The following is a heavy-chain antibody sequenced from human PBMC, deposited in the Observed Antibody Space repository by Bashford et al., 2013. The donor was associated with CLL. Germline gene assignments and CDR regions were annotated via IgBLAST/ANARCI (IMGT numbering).Heavy chain of an antibody. CDR2: ISYSGSV. V-gene: IGHV4-30-4*02. CDR1: GGSIRNGDYF. J-gene: IGHJ6*02. CDR3: ARGRGSAYGYMFDYYYGFDV. D-gene: IGHD5-18*01. Sequence: SETLSLTCTVSGGSIRNGDYFWSWIRQHPGQGLEWTGYISYSGSVNYGPSLKSRVSISLDTSKNQFSLKLTSVSPEDTALYYCARGRGSAYGYMFDYYYGFDVWGQGTTVTVSS.